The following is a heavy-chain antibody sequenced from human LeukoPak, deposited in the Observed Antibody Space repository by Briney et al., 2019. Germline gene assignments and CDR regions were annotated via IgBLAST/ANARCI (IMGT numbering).Heavy chain of an antibody. CDR2: IYYSGST. D-gene: IGHD6-13*01. CDR3: ARPRSIAAAGTGAGYYFDY. J-gene: IGHJ4*02. V-gene: IGHV4-39*01. Sequence: SETLSLTCTVSGGSISSGSYYWGWLRQPPGKGLEWIGSIYYSGSTYYNPSLKSRVTISVDTSKNQFSLKLSSVTAADTAVYYCARPRSIAAAGTGAGYYFDYWGQGTLVTVSS. CDR1: GGSISSGSYY.